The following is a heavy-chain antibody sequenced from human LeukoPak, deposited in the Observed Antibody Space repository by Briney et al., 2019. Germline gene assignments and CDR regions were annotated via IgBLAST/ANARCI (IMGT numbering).Heavy chain of an antibody. Sequence: PGGSLRLSCAASGFTFSNYAMSWVRQAPGKGLEWVSGISWNSGSIGYADSVKGRFTISRDNAKNSLYLQMNSLRAEDTALYYCAKGGWAYSSSWYDYFDYWGQGTLVTVSS. CDR3: AKGGWAYSSSWYDYFDY. V-gene: IGHV3-9*01. J-gene: IGHJ4*02. CDR2: ISWNSGSI. D-gene: IGHD6-13*01. CDR1: GFTFSNYA.